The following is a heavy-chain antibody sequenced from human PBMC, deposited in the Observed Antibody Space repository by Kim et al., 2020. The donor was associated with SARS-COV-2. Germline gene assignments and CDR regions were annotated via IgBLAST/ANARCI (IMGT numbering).Heavy chain of an antibody. D-gene: IGHD2-2*01. CDR3: AKDQPVPRAYWNFDL. CDR1: GFSFSNHA. V-gene: IGHV3-23*01. J-gene: IGHJ2*01. Sequence: GGSLRLSCAASGFSFSNHAMSWVRQVPGKGLEWVSSLYADGNNIYYADSVKGRFTVSRDNPKNTLYLQMNSLRAEDTATYYCAKDQPVPRAYWNFDLWGRGALVVVSS. CDR2: LYADGNNI.